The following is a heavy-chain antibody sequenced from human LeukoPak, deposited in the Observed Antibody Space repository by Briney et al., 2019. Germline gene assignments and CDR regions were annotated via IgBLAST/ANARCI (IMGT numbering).Heavy chain of an antibody. D-gene: IGHD6-19*01. V-gene: IGHV3-23*01. CDR1: GFTFSLYA. Sequence: PGGSLRLSCVASGFTFSLYAMNWVRQTPGKGLEWVSLIGTNEQRTHYADSVKGRFTISRDNSKNTLFLQMNSLRAEDTAVYYCAKDLDSTDLYDNADWGQGTLVTVSS. J-gene: IGHJ1*01. CDR2: IGTNEQRT. CDR3: AKDLDSTDLYDNAD.